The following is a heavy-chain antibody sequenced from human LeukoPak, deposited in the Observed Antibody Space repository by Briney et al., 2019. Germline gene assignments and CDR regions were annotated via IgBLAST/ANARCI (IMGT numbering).Heavy chain of an antibody. CDR1: GGSISSGDYY. CDR3: ARYCSGGSCYPYYYYGVDV. V-gene: IGHV4-30-4*01. J-gene: IGHJ6*02. D-gene: IGHD2-15*01. CDR2: IYYNEST. Sequence: PSETLSLPCSVSGGSISSGDYYGRWIRQPPGKGLVWIEYIYYNESTNYNPSLKSRVTISVDTSKNQFSLKLSSVTAADTAVYYCARYCSGGSCYPYYYYGVDVWGQGTTVTVSS.